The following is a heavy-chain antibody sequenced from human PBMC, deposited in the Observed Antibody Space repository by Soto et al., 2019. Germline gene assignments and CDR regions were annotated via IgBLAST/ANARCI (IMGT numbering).Heavy chain of an antibody. J-gene: IGHJ6*02. CDR2: INSDGSST. Sequence: HPGGSLRLSCAASGFTFSSYWMHWVRQAPGKGLVWVSRINSDGSSTSYADSVKGRFTISRDNAKNTLYLQMNSLRAEDTAVYYCARYLASRNSWYVGYYGMDVWGQGTTVTVSS. CDR1: GFTFSSYW. D-gene: IGHD2-2*01. V-gene: IGHV3-74*01. CDR3: ARYLASRNSWYVGYYGMDV.